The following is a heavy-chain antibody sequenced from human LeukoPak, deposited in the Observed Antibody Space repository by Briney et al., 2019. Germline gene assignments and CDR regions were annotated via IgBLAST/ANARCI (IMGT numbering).Heavy chain of an antibody. V-gene: IGHV3-23*01. D-gene: IGHD2-2*01. J-gene: IGHJ4*02. CDR1: GFTFSSYA. CDR3: AKEGEKYQLPYLDY. Sequence: GGSLRPSCAASGFTFSSYAMSWVRQAPGKGLEWVSAISGSGGSTYYADSVKGRFTISRDNSKNTLYLQMNSLRAEDTAVYYCAKEGEKYQLPYLDYWGQGTLVTVSS. CDR2: ISGSGGST.